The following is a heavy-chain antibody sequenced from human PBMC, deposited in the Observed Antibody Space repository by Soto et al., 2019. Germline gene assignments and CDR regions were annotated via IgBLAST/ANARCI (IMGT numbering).Heavy chain of an antibody. V-gene: IGHV1-24*01. J-gene: IGHJ4*01. CDR2: FDPEDGET. D-gene: IGHD3-22*01. CDR1: GYTLTELS. CDR3: ATSSITMIVVVTQGSFDY. Sequence: ASVKVSCKVSGYTLTELSMHWVRQAPGKGLEWMGGFDPEDGETIYAQKFQGRVTMTEDTSTDTAYMELSSLRSEDTAVYYCATSSITMIVVVTQGSFDYWGQEPWSPSPQ.